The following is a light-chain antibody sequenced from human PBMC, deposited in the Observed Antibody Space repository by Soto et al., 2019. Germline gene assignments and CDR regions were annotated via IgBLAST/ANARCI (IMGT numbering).Light chain of an antibody. CDR3: QQYGSSQKWT. CDR2: GAS. CDR1: QSISSSS. V-gene: IGKV3-20*01. Sequence: EVVLTQSPGTLSLSPGERSAVSCRASQSISSSSLAWYQQKPGQAPSLLIFGASSRATGIPHRFSGSGSGTDFTLTIDRLEPEDFAVYYCQQYGSSQKWTFGQGTKVDIK. J-gene: IGKJ1*01.